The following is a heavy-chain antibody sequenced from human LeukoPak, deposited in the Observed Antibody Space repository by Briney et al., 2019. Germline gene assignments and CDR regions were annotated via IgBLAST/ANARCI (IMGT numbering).Heavy chain of an antibody. CDR1: GGSVSSTEFY. CDR2: IYYTGST. J-gene: IGHJ4*02. D-gene: IGHD3-9*01. V-gene: IGHV4-39*01. Sequence: SGTLSLTCTVSGGSVSSTEFYWGWIRQPPGKGLQWIGNIYYTGSTYYNPSLNSRVTMSVDTSQSQISLKMTSVTAADTAVYYCARLSKGRYFDYIFDYWGQGTLVTVSS. CDR3: ARLSKGRYFDYIFDY.